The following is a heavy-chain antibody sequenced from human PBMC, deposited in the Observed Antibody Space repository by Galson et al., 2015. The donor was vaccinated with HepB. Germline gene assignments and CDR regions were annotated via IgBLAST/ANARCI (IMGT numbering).Heavy chain of an antibody. CDR2: IIPIFGIA. CDR3: ARGIAPVSSRSSHFDY. J-gene: IGHJ4*02. V-gene: IGHV1-69*13. D-gene: IGHD2-21*01. Sequence: SVKASCKASGGTFSSYAISWVRQAPGQGLEWMGGIIPIFGIANYAQKFQGRVTITADESTSTAYMELSSLRSEDTAVYYCARGIAPVSSRSSHFDYWGQGTLVTVSS. CDR1: GGTFSSYA.